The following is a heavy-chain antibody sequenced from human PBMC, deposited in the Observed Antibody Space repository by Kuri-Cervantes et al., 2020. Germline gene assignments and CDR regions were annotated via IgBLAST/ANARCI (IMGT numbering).Heavy chain of an antibody. CDR3: RSGVVVTSGDAFDI. CDR1: GFTFSSYG. V-gene: IGHV3-30*03. J-gene: IGHJ3*02. CDR2: ISYDGSNK. Sequence: GESLKISCAASGFTFSSYGMHWVRQAPGKGLEWVAVISYDGSNKYYADSVKGRFTISRDNSKNTLYLQMNSLRAEDTAVYYCRSGVVVTSGDAFDIWGQGTMVTVSS. D-gene: IGHD4-23*01.